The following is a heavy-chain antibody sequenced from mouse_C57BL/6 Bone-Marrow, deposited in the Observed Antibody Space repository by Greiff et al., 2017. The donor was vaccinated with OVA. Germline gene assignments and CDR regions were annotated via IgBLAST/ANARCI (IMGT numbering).Heavy chain of an antibody. J-gene: IGHJ1*03. D-gene: IGHD2-5*01. CDR2: ISNGGGST. V-gene: IGHV5-12*01. CDR3: ARPPYSNYVGWYFDV. Sequence: EVQGVESGGGLVQPGGSLKLSCAASGFTFSDYYMYWVRQTPEKRLEWVAYISNGGGSTYYPDTVKGRFTISRDNAKNTLYLQMSRLKSEDTAMYYCARPPYSNYVGWYFDVWGTGTTVTVSS. CDR1: GFTFSDYY.